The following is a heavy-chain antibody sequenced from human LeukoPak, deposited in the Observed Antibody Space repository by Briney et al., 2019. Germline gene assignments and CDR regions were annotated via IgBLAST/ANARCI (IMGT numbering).Heavy chain of an antibody. D-gene: IGHD3-9*01. J-gene: IGHJ6*04. V-gene: IGHV3-33*01. CDR2: IWYDGSNK. CDR3: ARDRTIYYDILTGYPASYGMDV. CDR1: GFTFSSYG. Sequence: GGSLRPSCAASGFTFSSYGMHWVRQAPGKGLEWVAVIWYDGSNKYYADSVKGRFTISRDNSKNTLYLQMNSLRAEDTAVYYCARDRTIYYDILTGYPASYGMDVWGKGTTVTVSS.